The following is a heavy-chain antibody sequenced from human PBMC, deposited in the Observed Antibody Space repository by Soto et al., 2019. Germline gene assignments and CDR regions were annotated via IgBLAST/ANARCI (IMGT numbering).Heavy chain of an antibody. D-gene: IGHD4-17*01. CDR1: GLTFSNYA. CDR3: ASESSSTVTTGGGGSAKDY. J-gene: IGHJ4*02. V-gene: IGHV3-30-3*01. Sequence: QVHLVESGGGVVQPGRSLRLSCAASGLTFSNYAMHWVRQAPGKGLEWVAFISYDGTNRCYPDSVKGRFTISRDNSKNTLYLQINSLKTEDTAVSYCASESSSTVTTGGGGSAKDYWGQGTLVTVSS. CDR2: ISYDGTNR.